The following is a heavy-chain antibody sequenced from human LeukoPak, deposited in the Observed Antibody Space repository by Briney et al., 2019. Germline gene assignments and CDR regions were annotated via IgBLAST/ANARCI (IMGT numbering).Heavy chain of an antibody. CDR3: ARAVAGTFDY. CDR1: GHSFTSYW. Sequence: ESLKISCKGSGHSFTSYWIGWVRHMPGKGLEWMRIIYPRDSDTRYTPPFQGQVPISADKSISTAELQWSSLKASDTAMYYCARAVAGTFDYWGQGTLVTVSS. CDR2: IYPRDSDT. V-gene: IGHV5-51*01. D-gene: IGHD6-19*01. J-gene: IGHJ4*02.